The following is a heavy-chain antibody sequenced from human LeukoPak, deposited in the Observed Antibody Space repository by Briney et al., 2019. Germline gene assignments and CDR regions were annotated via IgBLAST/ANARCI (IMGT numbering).Heavy chain of an antibody. D-gene: IGHD3-22*01. V-gene: IGHV3-48*01. CDR3: ARDDYYDSSGYHPTS. J-gene: IGHJ5*02. Sequence: GGSLRLSCAASGFTFRNFAVNWVRQAPGKGLEWVSYTSNRGNTIYYADSVKGRFTISRDNAKNSLYLEMKSLRVEDTAVYYCARDDYYDSSGYHPTSWGQGTLVTVSS. CDR2: TSNRGNTI. CDR1: GFTFRNFA.